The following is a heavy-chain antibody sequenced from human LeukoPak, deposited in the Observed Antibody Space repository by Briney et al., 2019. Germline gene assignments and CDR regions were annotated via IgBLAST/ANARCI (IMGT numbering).Heavy chain of an antibody. CDR3: ARKYSSSTLDY. V-gene: IGHV3-11*06. J-gene: IGHJ4*02. CDR1: GFIFSDYY. Sequence: HPGGSLRLSCAASGFIFSDYYMSWIRQAPGKGLEWVSYISGSGTYTNYADSVKGRFIISRDNAKNSLYLQMNSLRAEDTAVYYCARKYSSSTLDYWGQGILVTVS. CDR2: ISGSGTYT. D-gene: IGHD6-6*01.